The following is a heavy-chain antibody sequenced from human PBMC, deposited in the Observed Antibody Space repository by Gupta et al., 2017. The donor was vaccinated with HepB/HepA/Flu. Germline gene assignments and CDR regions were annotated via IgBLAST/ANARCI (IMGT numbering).Heavy chain of an antibody. Sequence: EVQLVGSGGGLVQPGGSLRLSCAASGFSFSDDWMNWVRQSPGKGLEWVANINRDVSLRRCGASAKGRFIISSENAKNFLYLQMKNLGDEDTDVYYCPRVHISWGLGTLGTVSS. J-gene: IGHJ5*02. V-gene: IGHV3-7*01. CDR3: PRVHIS. CDR1: GFSFSDDW. CDR2: INRDVSLR. D-gene: IGHD2-21*01.